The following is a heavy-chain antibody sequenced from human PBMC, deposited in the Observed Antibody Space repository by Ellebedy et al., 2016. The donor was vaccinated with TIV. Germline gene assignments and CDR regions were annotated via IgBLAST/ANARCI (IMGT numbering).Heavy chain of an antibody. CDR3: ARATAGFDY. D-gene: IGHD1-1*01. CDR1: AFTFSSYD. Sequence: PGGSLRLSCAASAFTFSSYDMHWVRQPTGKGLEWVSAIGTAGDTYYPGSVKGRFTISRENAKKSLYLQMNSLRAEDTAVYYCARATAGFDYWGQGTLVTVSS. J-gene: IGHJ4*02. CDR2: IGTAGDT. V-gene: IGHV3-13*01.